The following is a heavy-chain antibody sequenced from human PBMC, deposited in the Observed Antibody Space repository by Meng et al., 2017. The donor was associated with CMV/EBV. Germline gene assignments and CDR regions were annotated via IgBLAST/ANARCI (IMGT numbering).Heavy chain of an antibody. CDR1: GGSFSGYY. D-gene: IGHD3-22*01. V-gene: IGHV4-34*01. J-gene: IGHJ4*02. CDR2: INHSGST. Sequence: VQLQQWGLGLLHPAEDLSRTFGVYGGSFSGYYWSWIRQPPGKGLEWIGEINHSGSTNYNPSLKSRVTISVDTSKNQFSLKLSSVTAADTAVYYCARVWDSGWDYWGQGTLVTVSS. CDR3: ARVWDSGWDY.